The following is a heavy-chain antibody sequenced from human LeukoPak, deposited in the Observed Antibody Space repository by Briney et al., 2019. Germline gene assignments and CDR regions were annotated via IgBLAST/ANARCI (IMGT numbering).Heavy chain of an antibody. CDR3: ARLNYDFWSGVWEGYYMDV. Sequence: GGSLRLSCAASGFTLSSYWMTWVRQAPGKGLEWVANIREDGSEKYYVDSVKGRFTISRDNAKNSLYPQVNSLRAEDTAVYYCARLNYDFWSGVWEGYYMDVWGKGTTVTVSS. J-gene: IGHJ6*03. V-gene: IGHV3-7*01. D-gene: IGHD3-3*01. CDR1: GFTLSSYW. CDR2: IREDGSEK.